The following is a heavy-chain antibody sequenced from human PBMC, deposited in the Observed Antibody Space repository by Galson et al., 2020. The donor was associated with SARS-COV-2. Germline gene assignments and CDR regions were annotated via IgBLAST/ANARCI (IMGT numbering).Heavy chain of an antibody. V-gene: IGHV3-53*01. CDR3: ARVADSGSYTYFYY. CDR1: GFTVSSNY. CDR2: IYSGGST. Sequence: GGSLRLSCAASGFTVSSNYMSWVRQAPGQGLEWVSVIYSGGSTYYADYVKGRFTISRDNSKNTLYLQMNSLRDEDTDVYYCARVADSGSYTYFYYGGQVTLVTVSS. D-gene: IGHD1-26*01. J-gene: IGHJ4*02.